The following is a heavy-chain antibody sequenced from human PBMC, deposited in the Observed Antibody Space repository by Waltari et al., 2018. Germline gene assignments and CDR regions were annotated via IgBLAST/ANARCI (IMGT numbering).Heavy chain of an antibody. CDR3: ARLKQLVYYFDS. V-gene: IGHV3-53*01. CDR1: GFSVTSNY. CDR2: LYSGGGT. D-gene: IGHD1-1*01. Sequence: EVQLVESGGGLIQPGGSLRLSCAVSGFSVTSNYLTWLRQAPGKGLEWVAVLYSGGGTDYTDSVKGRFTISRDNSNNTLDLQMTGLRADDTAVYFCARLKQLVYYFDSWGQGTQVTVSS. J-gene: IGHJ4*02.